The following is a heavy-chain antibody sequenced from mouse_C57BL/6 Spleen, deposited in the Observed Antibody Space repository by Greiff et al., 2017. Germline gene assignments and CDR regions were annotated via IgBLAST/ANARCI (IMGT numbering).Heavy chain of an antibody. D-gene: IGHD1-1*01. J-gene: IGHJ4*01. CDR3: ARYEEDDYGSSHRYYAMDY. Sequence: LQQPGASVKISCKASGYTFTDYYMNWVKQSHGKSLEWIGDINPNNGGTSYNQKFKGKATLTVDKSSSTAYMELRSLTSEDSAVYYCARYEEDDYGSSHRYYAMDYWGQGTSVTVSS. V-gene: IGHV1-26*01. CDR2: INPNNGGT. CDR1: GYTFTDYY.